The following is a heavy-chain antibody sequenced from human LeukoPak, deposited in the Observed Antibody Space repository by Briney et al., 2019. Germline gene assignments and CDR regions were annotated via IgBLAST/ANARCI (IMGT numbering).Heavy chain of an antibody. D-gene: IGHD5-18*01. J-gene: IGHJ4*02. CDR3: WLDTAMVDEGAPRPVY. CDR2: INPSGGST. V-gene: IGHV1-46*01. CDR1: GYTFTSYY. Sequence: GASVKVSCKASGYTFTSYYMHWVRQAPGQGLEWMGIINPSGGSTSYAQKFQGRVTMTRDTSTSTVYMELSSLRSEDTAVYYCWLDTAMVDEGAPRPVYWGQGTLVTVSS.